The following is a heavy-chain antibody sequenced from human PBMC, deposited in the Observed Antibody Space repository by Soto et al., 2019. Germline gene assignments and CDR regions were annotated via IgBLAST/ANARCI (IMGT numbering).Heavy chain of an antibody. D-gene: IGHD3-10*01. CDR2: TKDKAYSYTT. CDR3: ASIRGVFGY. J-gene: IGHJ4*02. CDR1: GFSLSDLF. V-gene: IGHV3-72*01. Sequence: EVQLVESGGDLVQPGGSLRLSCEVSGFSLSDLFIDWVRQAPGKGLEWVGRTKDKAYSYTTEYAASVKGRFTISRDDSRNSLFLQISSLKTEDTAVYYCASIRGVFGYWGQGTLVTVSS.